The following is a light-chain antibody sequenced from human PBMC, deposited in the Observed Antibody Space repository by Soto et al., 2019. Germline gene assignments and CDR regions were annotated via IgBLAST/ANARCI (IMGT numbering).Light chain of an antibody. CDR3: QQYENLPT. J-gene: IGKJ5*01. Sequence: DIQITQSPSSLSASVGDRVTITCRASQSISSYLNWYQQKPGKAPKLLIYAASSLQSGVPSRFSGSGSGTDFTLTISSLQPEDIATYYCQQYENLPTVGQGTRLEIK. CDR2: AAS. V-gene: IGKV1-39*01. CDR1: QSISSY.